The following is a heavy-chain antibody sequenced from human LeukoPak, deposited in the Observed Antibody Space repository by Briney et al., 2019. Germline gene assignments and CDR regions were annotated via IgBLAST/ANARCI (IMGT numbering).Heavy chain of an antibody. CDR1: GGSISSYY. CDR3: ARGRYYYGSGSYYHSYYFDY. J-gene: IGHJ4*02. V-gene: IGHV4-34*01. Sequence: TSETLSLTCTVSGGSISSYYWSWIRQPPGKGLEWIGEINHSGSTNYNPSLKSRVTISVDTSKNQFSLKLSSVTAADTAVYYCARGRYYYGSGSYYHSYYFDYWGQGTLVTVSS. CDR2: INHSGST. D-gene: IGHD3-10*01.